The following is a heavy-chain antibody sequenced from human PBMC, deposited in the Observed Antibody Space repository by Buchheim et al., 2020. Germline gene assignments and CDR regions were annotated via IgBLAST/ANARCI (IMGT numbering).Heavy chain of an antibody. Sequence: EVQLLESGGGLVQPGGSLRLSCAASGFTFSSYAMSWVRQAPGKGLEWVSAISGSGGSTYYADSVKGRFTISRDNAKNSLYLQMNSLRAEDTAVYYCARGYGSGRFHYYGMDVWGQGTT. CDR2: ISGSGGST. CDR1: GFTFSSYA. CDR3: ARGYGSGRFHYYGMDV. V-gene: IGHV3-23*01. J-gene: IGHJ6*02. D-gene: IGHD3-10*01.